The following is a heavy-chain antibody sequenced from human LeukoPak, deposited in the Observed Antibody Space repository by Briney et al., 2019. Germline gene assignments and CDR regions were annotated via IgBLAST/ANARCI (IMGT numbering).Heavy chain of an antibody. CDR1: GFTFTTFW. CDR2: INTDGRTT. Sequence: GGSLRLSCAASGFTFTTFWMNWVRQAPGEGLVWVSLINTDGRTTTYADSVKGRFTISRDNAKNTLYLQMNSLRAEDTAVYYCARDNGENYHTAFDYWGQGTLVTVSS. V-gene: IGHV3-74*01. CDR3: ARDNGENYHTAFDY. D-gene: IGHD2-8*01. J-gene: IGHJ4*02.